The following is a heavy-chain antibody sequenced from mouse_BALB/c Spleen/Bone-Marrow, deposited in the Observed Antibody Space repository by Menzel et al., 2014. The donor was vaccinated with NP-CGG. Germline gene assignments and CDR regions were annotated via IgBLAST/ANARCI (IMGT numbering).Heavy chain of an antibody. V-gene: IGHV4-1*02. J-gene: IGHJ1*01. Sequence: EVKLMESGGGLVQPGGSLKLSCAASGFDFSGYWMSWVRQAPGKGLGWIGEINPDSSTINYTPSLKDKFIISRDNAKNTLYLQMSKVRSEDTALYYCARLNYYGSLFVWGAGTTVTVSS. CDR1: GFDFSGYW. D-gene: IGHD1-1*01. CDR2: INPDSSTI. CDR3: ARLNYYGSLFV.